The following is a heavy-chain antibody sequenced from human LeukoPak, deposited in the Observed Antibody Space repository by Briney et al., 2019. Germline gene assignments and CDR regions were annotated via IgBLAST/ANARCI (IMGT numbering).Heavy chain of an antibody. CDR1: GFTFSSYG. CDR2: IRYDGSNK. CDR3: ARLEDGSGSLFDP. V-gene: IGHV3-30*02. J-gene: IGHJ5*02. D-gene: IGHD3-10*01. Sequence: GGSLRLSCAASGFTFSSYGMHWVRQAPGKGLEWVAFIRYDGSNKYYADSVKGRFTISRDNSKNTLYLQMNSLRAEDTAVYYCARLEDGSGSLFDPWGQGTLVTVSS.